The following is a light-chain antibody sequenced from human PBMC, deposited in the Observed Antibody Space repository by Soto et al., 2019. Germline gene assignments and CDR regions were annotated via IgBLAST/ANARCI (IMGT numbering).Light chain of an antibody. CDR2: GAS. J-gene: IGKJ1*01. CDR1: QGVSSN. CDR3: QQSNNWPPWT. V-gene: IGKV3-15*01. Sequence: EIVMTQSPATLSLSPGERATLSCRASQGVSSNLAWYQQKPGQAPRLLIYGASTRATGIPARFSGSGSGTDFTLTISSLQSEDFAVYYCQQSNNWPPWTFGQGTKVEIK.